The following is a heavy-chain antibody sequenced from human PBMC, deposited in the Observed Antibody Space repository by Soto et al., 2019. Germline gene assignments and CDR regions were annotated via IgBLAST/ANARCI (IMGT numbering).Heavy chain of an antibody. D-gene: IGHD3-22*01. V-gene: IGHV4-59*01. Sequence: SETLSLTCTVSGGSICSYDWSWIRQPPGKGLEWIGYIYYSGSTNYNPSLKSRVTISVDTSKNQFSLKLSSVTAADTAVYYCARGYYDSSGYFGVVVPWFDPWGQGTLVTVSS. CDR1: GGSICSYD. J-gene: IGHJ5*02. CDR2: IYYSGST. CDR3: ARGYYDSSGYFGVVVPWFDP.